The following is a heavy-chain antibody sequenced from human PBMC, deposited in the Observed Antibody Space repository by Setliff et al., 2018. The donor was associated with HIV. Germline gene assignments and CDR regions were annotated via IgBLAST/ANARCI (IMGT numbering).Heavy chain of an antibody. D-gene: IGHD3-22*01. CDR1: GASFSGYY. CDR3: ARENGWLFGWFDP. J-gene: IGHJ5*02. CDR2: INHSGST. V-gene: IGHV4-34*01. Sequence: PSETLSLTCAVYGASFSGYYWSWVRQPPGKGLEWIGEINHSGSTNYNPSLKSRVTISVDTSKNQFSLKLTSVTAADTAIYYCARENGWLFGWFDPWGQGTPVTVSS.